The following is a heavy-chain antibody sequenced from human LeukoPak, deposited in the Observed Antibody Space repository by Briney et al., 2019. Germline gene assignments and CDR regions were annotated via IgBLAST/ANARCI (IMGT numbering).Heavy chain of an antibody. J-gene: IGHJ4*02. CDR1: GFTFNNYG. CDR3: AKHSHDGSAPYYEVQFDS. V-gene: IGHV3-23*01. D-gene: IGHD3-22*01. Sequence: GGSLRLSCAASGFTFNNYGMHWVRQAPGKGLEWVSTISRTGVATYYANSVKGRFTISRDNSKNTVYLQMNSLRAEDTAVYYCAKHSHDGSAPYYEVQFDSWGQGTLVTVSS. CDR2: ISRTGVAT.